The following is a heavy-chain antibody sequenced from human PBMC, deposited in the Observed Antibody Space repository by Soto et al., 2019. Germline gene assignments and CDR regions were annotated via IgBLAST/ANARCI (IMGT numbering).Heavy chain of an antibody. J-gene: IGHJ6*03. Sequence: EVRLVESGGGLVQPGGSLRLSCEASGFTVGTNYISWVRQFPGKGLGWVSVIYAAGHTYYPDSVKGRFPISRDKSLNKVSLQMSSLRVDDTAVYYCARAIVTPGTYYIDVWGKGTTVTVSS. CDR2: IYAAGHT. CDR1: GFTVGTNY. CDR3: ARAIVTPGTYYIDV. V-gene: IGHV3-66*01. D-gene: IGHD4-4*01.